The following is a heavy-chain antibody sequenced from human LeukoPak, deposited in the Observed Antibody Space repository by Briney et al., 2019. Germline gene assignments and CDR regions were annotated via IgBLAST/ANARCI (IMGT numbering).Heavy chain of an antibody. CDR1: GYSFTTYW. J-gene: IGHJ4*02. D-gene: IGHD6-13*01. Sequence: GESLRISCKGSGYSFTTYWISWVRQMPGRGLEWMGRIDPSDSYTNYSPSFQGHVTISADKSFSTAYLQWTSLKASDTAMYYCARHAKAYGSSCDYWGQGTLVTVSS. V-gene: IGHV5-10-1*01. CDR3: ARHAKAYGSSCDY. CDR2: IDPSDSYT.